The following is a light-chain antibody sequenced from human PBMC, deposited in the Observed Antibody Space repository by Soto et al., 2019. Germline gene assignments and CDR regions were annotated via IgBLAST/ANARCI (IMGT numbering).Light chain of an antibody. CDR1: QSISSW. J-gene: IGKJ1*01. V-gene: IGKV1-5*01. CDR3: QQYGKSPGT. CDR2: DAS. Sequence: DIQMTQSPSTLSASVGDRVTITCRASQSISSWLAWYQQKPGKAPKLLIYDASSLESGVPSRFSGSGSGTEFTLTISRLEPEDFAVYYCQQYGKSPGTFGQGTKVDI.